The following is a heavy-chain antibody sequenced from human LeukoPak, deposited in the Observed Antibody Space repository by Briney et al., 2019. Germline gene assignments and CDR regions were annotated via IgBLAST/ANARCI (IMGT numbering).Heavy chain of an antibody. V-gene: IGHV3-23*01. CDR2: ISDSGGST. CDR1: GFTFDDHG. J-gene: IGHJ5*02. CDR3: AKDLSRAVAADWFDP. Sequence: GGSLRLSCAATGFTFDDHGMSWVRQAPGRGLEWVSSISDSGGSTYYADSVKGRFTISRDSSKNTLYLQMTNLRAADTAVYYCAKDLSRAVAADWFDPWDQGSLVTVSS. D-gene: IGHD6-19*01.